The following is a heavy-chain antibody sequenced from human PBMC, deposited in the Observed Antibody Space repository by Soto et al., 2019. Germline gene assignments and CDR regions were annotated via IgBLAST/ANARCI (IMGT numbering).Heavy chain of an antibody. Sequence: GASVKVSCKDSRVTFSSYAISWFRHYKGQGLEWMGRIIPILGIANYAQKFQGRVTITADKSTSTAYMELSSLRSEDTAVYYCARDHNYYDSSGYVFEYWGQGTLVTVSS. V-gene: IGHV1-69*04. CDR3: ARDHNYYDSSGYVFEY. CDR2: IIPILGIA. J-gene: IGHJ4*02. CDR1: RVTFSSYA. D-gene: IGHD3-22*01.